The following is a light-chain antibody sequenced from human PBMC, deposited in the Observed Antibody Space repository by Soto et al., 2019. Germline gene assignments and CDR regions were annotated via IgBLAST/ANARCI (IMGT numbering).Light chain of an antibody. J-gene: IGKJ5*01. CDR2: GAS. CDR1: QSISSK. Sequence: EIVMTQSPATLSVSRGERATLSCRASQSISSKLAWYQQKPGQAPRLLIYGASTRATGIPARFSGSGSGTEFTLTISSLQSEDFAVYYCQQYNNWPITFGQGTRLEIK. CDR3: QQYNNWPIT. V-gene: IGKV3-15*01.